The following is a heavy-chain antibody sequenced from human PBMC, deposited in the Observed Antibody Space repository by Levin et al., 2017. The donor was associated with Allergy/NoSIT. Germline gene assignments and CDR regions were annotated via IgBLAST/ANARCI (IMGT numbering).Heavy chain of an antibody. D-gene: IGHD3-22*01. Sequence: LSLTCAASGFTFSSYAMHWVRQAPGKGLEWVAVISYDGSNKYYADSVKGRFTISRDNSKNTLYLQMNSLRTEDTAVYYCARGRRSSGSIYYFDYWGQGTLVTVSS. V-gene: IGHV3-30-3*01. CDR3: ARGRRSSGSIYYFDY. CDR1: GFTFSSYA. CDR2: ISYDGSNK. J-gene: IGHJ4*02.